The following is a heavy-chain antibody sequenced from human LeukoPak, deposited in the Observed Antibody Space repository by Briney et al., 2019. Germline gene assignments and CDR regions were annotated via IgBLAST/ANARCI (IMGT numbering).Heavy chain of an antibody. CDR3: ARGGGVTYYDSTGYLWYFDY. D-gene: IGHD3-22*01. J-gene: IGHJ4*02. Sequence: SETLSLTCTISGGSISSHYWSWIRQPPGKGLEWIGYIYYSGSTKFNPSLKSRVTISVDTSKNQFSLKLSSVTAADTAVYYCARGGGVTYYDSTGYLWYFDYWGQGTLVTVSS. V-gene: IGHV4-59*11. CDR2: IYYSGST. CDR1: GGSISSHY.